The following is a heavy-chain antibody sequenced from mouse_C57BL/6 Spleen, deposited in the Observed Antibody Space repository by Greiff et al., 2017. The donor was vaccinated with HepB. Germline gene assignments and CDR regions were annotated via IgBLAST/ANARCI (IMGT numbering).Heavy chain of an antibody. V-gene: IGHV5-17*01. CDR1: GFTFSDYG. CDR3: ARVGYGNSSWFAY. J-gene: IGHJ3*01. CDR2: ISSGSSTI. Sequence: DVMLVESGGGLVKPGGSLKLSCAASGFTFSDYGMHWVRQAPEKGLEWVAYISSGSSTIYYADTVKGRFTISRDNAKNTLFLQMTSLRSEDTAMYYCARVGYGNSSWFAYWGQGTPVTVSA. D-gene: IGHD2-1*01.